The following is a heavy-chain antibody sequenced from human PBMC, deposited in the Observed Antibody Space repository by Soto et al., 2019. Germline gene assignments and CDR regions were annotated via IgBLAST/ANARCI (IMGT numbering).Heavy chain of an antibody. V-gene: IGHV1-18*01. CDR2: ISAYIVNT. J-gene: IGHJ6*02. CDR3: ARPSYDFWSGYAPTDYGMDV. D-gene: IGHD3-3*01. Sequence: ASVKVSCKASGYTFTSYGISWVRQAPGQGLEWMGWISAYIVNTNYAQKLQGRVTMTTDTSTSTAYLELRSLSFDDTAVYYCARPSYDFWSGYAPTDYGMDVWGQGTTVTVSS. CDR1: GYTFTSYG.